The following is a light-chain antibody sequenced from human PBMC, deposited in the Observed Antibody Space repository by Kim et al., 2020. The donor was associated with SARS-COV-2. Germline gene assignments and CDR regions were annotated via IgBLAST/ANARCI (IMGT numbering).Light chain of an antibody. CDR2: GNS. Sequence: VTISGTGSSSNIGEGYDVHWYQQLPGTAPKLLFYGNSNRPSGVPDRFSGSKSGTSASLAITGLQAEDEADYYCQSYDSSLSGYVVFGGGTQLTVL. CDR3: QSYDSSLSGYVV. CDR1: SSNIGEGYD. V-gene: IGLV1-40*01. J-gene: IGLJ2*01.